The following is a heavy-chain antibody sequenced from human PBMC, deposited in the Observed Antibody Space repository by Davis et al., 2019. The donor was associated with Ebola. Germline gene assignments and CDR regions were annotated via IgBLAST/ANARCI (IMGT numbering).Heavy chain of an antibody. D-gene: IGHD4-17*01. Sequence: GESPKLPCAASGFTFSSYAMHWVRQAPGEGLEWVSIIYSGGSTYYADSVKGRFTISRDNSKSTLFLQMNSLRAEDTAVYYCARDLNGDTPFDFWGQGTLVTVSS. CDR2: IYSGGST. CDR1: GFTFSSYA. J-gene: IGHJ4*02. CDR3: ARDLNGDTPFDF. V-gene: IGHV3-53*01.